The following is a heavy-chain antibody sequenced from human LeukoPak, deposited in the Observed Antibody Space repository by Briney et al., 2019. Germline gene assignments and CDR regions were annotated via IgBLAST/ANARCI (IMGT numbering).Heavy chain of an antibody. CDR1: GFTFNDYY. CDR2: ISSSGSTI. Sequence: GVLRLSCAASGFTFNDYYMSWIRQAPGKGLEWVSYISSSGSTIYYADSVKGRFTISRDNAKNSLYLQMNSLRAEDTAVYYCARDVRPSWSSSPPSYWGQGTLVTVSS. V-gene: IGHV3-11*04. CDR3: ARDVRPSWSSSPPSY. J-gene: IGHJ4*02. D-gene: IGHD6-6*01.